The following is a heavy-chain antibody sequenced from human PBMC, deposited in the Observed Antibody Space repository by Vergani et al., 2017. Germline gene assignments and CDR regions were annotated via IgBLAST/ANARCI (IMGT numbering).Heavy chain of an antibody. CDR2: LCHSGST. V-gene: IGHV4-4*07. CDR3: ATGAGPFDI. CDR1: GAPISYWC. Sequence: QVQLQESGPGLVKTSETLSLTCSASGAPISYWCWSWLRQPAGKGLEWIGRLCHSGSTNYKPSLKSRVTMSIDTSKNQFSLKLISVTAADTAVYYCATGAGPFDIWGQGTLVTVSS. J-gene: IGHJ4*02. D-gene: IGHD7-27*01.